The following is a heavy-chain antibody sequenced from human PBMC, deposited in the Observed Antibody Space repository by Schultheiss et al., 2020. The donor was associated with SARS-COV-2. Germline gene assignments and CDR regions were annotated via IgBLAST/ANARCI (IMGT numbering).Heavy chain of an antibody. CDR2: IYYSGST. J-gene: IGHJ4*02. CDR3: ASRRDGYNY. CDR1: GGSISSTDHY. Sequence: SQTLSLTCTVSGGSISSTDHYWAWIRQLPGKGPEWIGYIYYSGSTNYNPSLKSRVTISVDTSKNQFSLKLSSVTAADTAVYYCASRRDGYNYWGQGTLVTVSS. V-gene: IGHV4-39*07. D-gene: IGHD5-24*01.